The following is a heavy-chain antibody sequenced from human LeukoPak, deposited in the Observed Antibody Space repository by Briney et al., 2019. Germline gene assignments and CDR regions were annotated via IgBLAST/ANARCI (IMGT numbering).Heavy chain of an antibody. J-gene: IGHJ4*02. Sequence: PGGSLRLSCAASGFTVSSNYMSWVRQAPGKGLEWVSVIYSGGSTYYADSVKGRFTISRDNFKNTLYLQMNSLRAEDTAVYYCARDCRVCSGGSCYSMFDYWGQGTLVTVSS. D-gene: IGHD2-15*01. CDR2: IYSGGST. V-gene: IGHV3-53*01. CDR1: GFTVSSNY. CDR3: ARDCRVCSGGSCYSMFDY.